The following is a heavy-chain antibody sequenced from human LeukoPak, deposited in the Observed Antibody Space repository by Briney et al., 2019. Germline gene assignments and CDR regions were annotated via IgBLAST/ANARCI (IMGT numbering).Heavy chain of an antibody. V-gene: IGHV3-74*01. CDR2: ISTDGYTT. CDR1: GLAFSAYK. J-gene: IGHJ6*02. Sequence: QAGGSLRLSCAASGLAFSAYKMHWVRQAPRKGLVWVSRISTDGYTTDYADFVRGRFTASRDNTKNTLYLQMNSLRAEDTAVYYCSRDSLSSCGGDCYSGLDVWGQGTTVTVSS. D-gene: IGHD2-21*02. CDR3: SRDSLSSCGGDCYSGLDV.